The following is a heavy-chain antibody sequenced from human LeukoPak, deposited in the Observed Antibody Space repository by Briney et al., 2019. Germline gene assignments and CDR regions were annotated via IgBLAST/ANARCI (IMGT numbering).Heavy chain of an antibody. Sequence: SETLSLTCTVSGVSISGNYWTWIRQPPGKGLEWIGYIFYTGTTIYNPSLQSRVTILLDLSKNQFSLKLSSVSTADTAVYYCARDVYGYFDYWGQGTLVTVSS. CDR2: IFYTGTT. V-gene: IGHV4-59*01. CDR1: GVSISGNY. J-gene: IGHJ4*02. CDR3: ARDVYGYFDY. D-gene: IGHD2/OR15-2a*01.